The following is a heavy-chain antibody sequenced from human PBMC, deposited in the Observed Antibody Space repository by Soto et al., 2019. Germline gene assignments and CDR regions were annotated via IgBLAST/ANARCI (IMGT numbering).Heavy chain of an antibody. CDR3: ARGRDIVVVPAAIGYNWFDP. J-gene: IGHJ5*02. CDR2: IYPGDSDT. Sequence: PGESLKISCKGSGYSCTSYWIGWVRQMPGKGLEWMGIIYPGDSDTRYSPSFQGQVTISADKSISTAYLQWSSLKASDTAMYYCARGRDIVVVPAAIGYNWFDPWGQGTLVTVSS. CDR1: GYSCTSYW. D-gene: IGHD2-2*02. V-gene: IGHV5-51*01.